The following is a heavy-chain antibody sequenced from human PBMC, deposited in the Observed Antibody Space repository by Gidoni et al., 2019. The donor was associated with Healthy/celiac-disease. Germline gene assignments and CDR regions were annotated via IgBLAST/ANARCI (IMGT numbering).Heavy chain of an antibody. CDR3: ARHSRYSNSRGVDY. D-gene: IGHD4-4*01. CDR1: GYSFTSSW. J-gene: IGHJ4*02. CDR2: ICPGDSDT. Sequence: ELQLVQSGAEVKKPGEYPQIPSKGSGYSFTSSWIGWVRQMPGKGLEWMGIICPGDSDTRYSPSFQGQVTISADKSISTAYLQWSSLKASDTAMYYCARHSRYSNSRGVDYWGQGTLVTVSS. V-gene: IGHV5-51*01.